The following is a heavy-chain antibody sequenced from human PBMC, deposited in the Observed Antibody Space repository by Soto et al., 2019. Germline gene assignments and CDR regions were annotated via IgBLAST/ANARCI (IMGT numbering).Heavy chain of an antibody. J-gene: IGHJ1*01. CDR2: IKQDGSEK. D-gene: IGHD6-19*01. CDR3: ARDRKWLPEFLQH. Sequence: GVSLRLSCAASGFTFSSYWMSWVRQAPGKGLEWVANIKQDGSEKYYVDSVKDRFTISRDNAKNSLYLQMNSLRVEDTAVYYCARDRKWLPEFLQHCGQGTLVTVYS. V-gene: IGHV3-7*01. CDR1: GFTFSSYW.